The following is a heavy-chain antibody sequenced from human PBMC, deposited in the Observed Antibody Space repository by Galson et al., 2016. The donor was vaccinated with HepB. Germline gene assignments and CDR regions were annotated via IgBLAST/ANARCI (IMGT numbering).Heavy chain of an antibody. J-gene: IGHJ5*02. Sequence: TLSLTCTVSGGSISSGGYYWSWIRQYPGKGLEWIGYIYSSGSSFYNPSLRSRVTMSVDTSENQFSLNLRSVTAADTAVYYCAKDRTTYAAGRGFDPWGQGILVTVSS. V-gene: IGHV4-31*03. CDR2: IYSSGSS. D-gene: IGHD1-7*01. CDR1: GGSISSGGYY. CDR3: AKDRTTYAAGRGFDP.